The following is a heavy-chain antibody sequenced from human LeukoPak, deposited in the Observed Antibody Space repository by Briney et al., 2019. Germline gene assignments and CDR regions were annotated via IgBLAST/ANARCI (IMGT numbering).Heavy chain of an antibody. J-gene: IGHJ4*02. CDR3: ARDRPSYNWNYNDH. Sequence: GGSLRLSCAASGFTFSSYSMNWVRQAPGKGLEWVSSISSSSSYIYYTDSVKGRFTISRDNAKNSLYLQMNSLRAEDTAVYYCARDRPSYNWNYNDHWGQGTLVTVSS. D-gene: IGHD1-1*01. CDR1: GFTFSSYS. V-gene: IGHV3-21*01. CDR2: ISSSSSYI.